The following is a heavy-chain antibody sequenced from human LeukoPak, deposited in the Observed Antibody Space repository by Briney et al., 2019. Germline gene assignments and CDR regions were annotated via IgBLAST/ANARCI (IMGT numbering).Heavy chain of an antibody. Sequence: PGGSLRLSCAASGFTFSSYAMSWDRQAPGKGLEWVSAISGSGGSTYYADSVKGRFTISRDNSKNTLYLQMNSLRAEDTAVYYCAKQFGELFSFYYWGQGTLVTVSS. D-gene: IGHD3-10*01. CDR1: GFTFSSYA. CDR2: ISGSGGST. CDR3: AKQFGELFSFYY. V-gene: IGHV3-23*01. J-gene: IGHJ4*02.